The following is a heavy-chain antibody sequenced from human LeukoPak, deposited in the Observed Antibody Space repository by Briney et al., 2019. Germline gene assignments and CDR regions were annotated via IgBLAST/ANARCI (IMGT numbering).Heavy chain of an antibody. V-gene: IGHV3-23*01. D-gene: IGHD3-10*01. CDR3: AKVSVTLLLDY. CDR1: GFTVSSNY. Sequence: GGSLRLSCAASGFTVSSNYMSWVRQAPGKGLEWVSAISGSGGSTYYADSVKGRFTISRDNSKNTLYLQMNSLRAEDTAVYYCAKVSVTLLLDYWGQGTLVTVSS. J-gene: IGHJ4*02. CDR2: ISGSGGST.